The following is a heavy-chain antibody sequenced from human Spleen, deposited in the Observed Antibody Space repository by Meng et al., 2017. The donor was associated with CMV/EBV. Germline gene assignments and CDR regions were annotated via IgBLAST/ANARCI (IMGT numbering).Heavy chain of an antibody. D-gene: IGHD6-19*01. CDR2: INHSGST. J-gene: IGHJ4*02. Sequence: VQLQQWGAGLLKPSETLSLTCAVYGGSFSGYYWSWIRQPPGKGLEWIGEINHSGSTNYNPSLKSRVTISVDTSKNQFSLKLSSVTAADTAVYYCARAAGSGWLFDYWGQGTLVTVSS. CDR1: GGSFSGYY. V-gene: IGHV4-34*01. CDR3: ARAAGSGWLFDY.